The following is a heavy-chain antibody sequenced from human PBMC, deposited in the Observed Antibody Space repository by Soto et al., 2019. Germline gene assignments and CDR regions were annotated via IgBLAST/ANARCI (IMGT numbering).Heavy chain of an antibody. Sequence: LRLSCAASGFTFSSYAMRYVRQAPGKGLEWVSASSGSGGSTYDADSVKGRVTISRDNSKNTLDQQKNSLRAEDTAVYYCAKEGCCSTSLLKDYYYYCMDVWGQGTTVTVSS. J-gene: IGHJ6*02. D-gene: IGHD2-2*01. CDR2: SSGSGGST. CDR1: GFTFSSYA. V-gene: IGHV3-23*01. CDR3: AKEGCCSTSLLKDYYYYCMDV.